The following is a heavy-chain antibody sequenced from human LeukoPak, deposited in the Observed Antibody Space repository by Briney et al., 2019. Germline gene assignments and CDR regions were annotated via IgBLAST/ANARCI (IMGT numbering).Heavy chain of an antibody. CDR1: GYTFTTYY. J-gene: IGHJ5*02. D-gene: IGHD6-19*01. CDR2: ISAYNGDT. V-gene: IGHV1-18*04. CDR3: ARDPSNTSGWKTWFDP. Sequence: ASVKVSCKASGYTFTTYYMHWVRQAPGQGLEWMGWISAYNGDTKYAQKFQGRVTMTTDTPTSTAYMELWSLRSDDTAVYYCARDPSNTSGWKTWFDPWGQGTLVTVSS.